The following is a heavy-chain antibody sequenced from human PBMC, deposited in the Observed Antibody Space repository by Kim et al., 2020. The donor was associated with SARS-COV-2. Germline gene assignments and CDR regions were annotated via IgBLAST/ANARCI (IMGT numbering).Heavy chain of an antibody. D-gene: IGHD2-2*01. Sequence: GGSLRLSCAASGFTFSSYALSWVRQAPGKGLEYVSWISGSGRTTYYADSVKGRFTISRDNSKNTLYLQMNSLRAEDTAVYYCARGQDVEVSAGGMDVWGQGTTVTVSS. CDR2: ISGSGRTT. V-gene: IGHV3-23*01. J-gene: IGHJ6*02. CDR3: ARGQDVEVSAGGMDV. CDR1: GFTFSSYA.